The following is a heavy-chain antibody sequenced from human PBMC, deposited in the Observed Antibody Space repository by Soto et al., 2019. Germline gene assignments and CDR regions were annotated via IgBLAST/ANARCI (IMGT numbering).Heavy chain of an antibody. Sequence: PGESRKISCQGSGYSFTSSWITWVRQTPGKGLEWLGRIDPSDSYTNYSPSFQGRVTISADRSISTAFLQWSSLEASDTAIYYCARRLSGPKEEYNAYYFYGLDVWGQGTTVTVSS. CDR3: ARRLSGPKEEYNAYYFYGLDV. V-gene: IGHV5-10-1*01. D-gene: IGHD1-1*01. CDR1: GYSFTSSW. CDR2: IDPSDSYT. J-gene: IGHJ6*02.